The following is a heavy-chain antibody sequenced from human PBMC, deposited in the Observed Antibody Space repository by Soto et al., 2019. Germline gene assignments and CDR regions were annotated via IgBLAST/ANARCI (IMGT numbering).Heavy chain of an antibody. Sequence: EVQLVESGGGLVQPGGSLRLSCAASGFTFSSYSMNWVRQAPGKGLEWVSYISSSSSTIYYADSVKGRFTISRDNAKNSVYLQMNSLRDEDTAVYYCARGGSGYTFDPWGQGTLVTVSS. CDR2: ISSSSSTI. J-gene: IGHJ5*02. V-gene: IGHV3-48*02. CDR3: ARGGSGYTFDP. D-gene: IGHD3-3*01. CDR1: GFTFSSYS.